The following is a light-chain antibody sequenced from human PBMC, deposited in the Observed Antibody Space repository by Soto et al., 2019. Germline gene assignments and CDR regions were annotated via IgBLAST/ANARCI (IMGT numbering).Light chain of an antibody. CDR3: QQRSNWPPLT. J-gene: IGKJ4*01. V-gene: IGKV3-11*01. Sequence: EIVLTQSPATLSLSPGETATLSCRASQSVSSYLAWYQQKPGQAPTLLIYDSSNRATGIPARFSGSGSGTDFTFTISSLEPEDCAVYYCQQRSNWPPLTCGGGAKVEIK. CDR1: QSVSSY. CDR2: DSS.